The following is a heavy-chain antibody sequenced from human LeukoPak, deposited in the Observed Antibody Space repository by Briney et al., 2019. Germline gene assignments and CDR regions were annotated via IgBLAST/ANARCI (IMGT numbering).Heavy chain of an antibody. J-gene: IGHJ6*02. CDR2: IIPILGIA. V-gene: IGHV1-69*04. CDR1: GGTFISYA. D-gene: IGHD2-15*01. Sequence: GSSVKVSCKASGGTFISYAISWVRQAPGQGLEWMGRIIPILGIANYAQKFQGRVTITADKSTSTAYMELSSLRSEDTAVYYCARDLHCSGGSCYSVGYGDGMDVWGQGTTVTVSS. CDR3: ARDLHCSGGSCYSVGYGDGMDV.